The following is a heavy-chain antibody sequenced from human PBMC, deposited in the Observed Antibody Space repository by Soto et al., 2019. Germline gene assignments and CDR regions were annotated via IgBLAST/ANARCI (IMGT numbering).Heavy chain of an antibody. J-gene: IGHJ4*02. CDR1: GFPFSSYE. CDR3: ARGISPLDX. CDR2: ICYGGRTI. D-gene: IGHD3-3*02. Sequence: PGGSLRLTCAASGFPFSSYEMTLVRLAPGKGLGWLGYICYGGRTIHYAHSVRVRFTISTDNSNNSVYPQMTSMKAEESAVYYCARGISPLDXWGQGT. V-gene: IGHV3-48*03.